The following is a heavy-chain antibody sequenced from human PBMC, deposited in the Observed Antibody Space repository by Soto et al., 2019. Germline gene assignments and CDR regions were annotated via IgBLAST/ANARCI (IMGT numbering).Heavy chain of an antibody. CDR1: GGSISSSGYY. CDR2: IYYSGST. V-gene: IGHV4-39*07. Sequence: SETLCLTCTVSGGSISSSGYYWGWIRQPPGKGLEWIGSIYYSGSTNYNPSLKSRVTISVDTSKNQFSLKLSSVTAADTAVYYCARGDYIEFDYWGQGTLVTVSS. CDR3: ARGDYIEFDY. D-gene: IGHD4-4*01. J-gene: IGHJ4*02.